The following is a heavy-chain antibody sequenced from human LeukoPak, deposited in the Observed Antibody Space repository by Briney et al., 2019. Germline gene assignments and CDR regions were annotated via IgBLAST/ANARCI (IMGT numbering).Heavy chain of an antibody. CDR2: IYYSGST. Sequence: SETLSLTCTVSGGSISSYYWSWIRQPPGKGLEWIGYIYYSGSTNYNPSLKSRDTISVDTSKNQFSLKLSSVTAADTAVYYCARDLIGSYPPGRWFDPWGQGTLVTVSS. CDR1: GGSISSYY. J-gene: IGHJ5*02. V-gene: IGHV4-59*01. D-gene: IGHD1-26*01. CDR3: ARDLIGSYPPGRWFDP.